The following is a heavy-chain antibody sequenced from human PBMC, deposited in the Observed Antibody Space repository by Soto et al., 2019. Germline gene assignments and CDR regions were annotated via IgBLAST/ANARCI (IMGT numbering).Heavy chain of an antibody. D-gene: IGHD2-2*01. CDR1: GFTFSSYE. CDR3: ARDFSCYAMDV. Sequence: PGGSLRLSCAASGFTFSSYEMNWVRQAPGKGLEWVSYIISSGSAIYYADSVKGRFTISRDNAKNCRCLQINRLRAKDTAVYYCARDFSCYAMDVWGQGTTVTVSS. CDR2: IISSGSAI. V-gene: IGHV3-48*03. J-gene: IGHJ6*02.